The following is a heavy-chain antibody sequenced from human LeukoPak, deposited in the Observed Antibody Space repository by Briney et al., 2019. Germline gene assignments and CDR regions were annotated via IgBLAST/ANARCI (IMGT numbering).Heavy chain of an antibody. D-gene: IGHD3-16*02. J-gene: IGHJ4*02. CDR3: ARVRNWGSYRYPANFDY. CDR2: INHSGST. CDR1: GGSFSGYY. Sequence: PSETLSLTCAVYGGSFSGYYWSWIRQPPGKGLEWIGEINHSGSTNYNPSLKSRVTISVDKSKNQFSLKLSSVTAADTAVYYCARVRNWGSYRYPANFDYWGQGTLVTVSS. V-gene: IGHV4-34*01.